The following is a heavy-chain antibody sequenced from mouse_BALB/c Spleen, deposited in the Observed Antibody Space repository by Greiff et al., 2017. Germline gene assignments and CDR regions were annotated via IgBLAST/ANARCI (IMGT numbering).Heavy chain of an antibody. D-gene: IGHD2-4*01. CDR3: ARVITTDYAMDY. V-gene: IGHV5-17*02. Sequence: EVKLMESGGGLVQPGGSRKLSCAASGFTFSSFGMHWVRQAPEKGLEWVAYISSGSSTIYYADTVKGRFTISRDNPKNTLFLQMTSLRSEDTAMDYCARVITTDYAMDYWGQGTSVTVSS. CDR1: GFTFSSFG. CDR2: ISSGSSTI. J-gene: IGHJ4*01.